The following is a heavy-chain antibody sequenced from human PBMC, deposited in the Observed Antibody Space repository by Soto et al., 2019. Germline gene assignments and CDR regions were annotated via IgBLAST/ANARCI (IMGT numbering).Heavy chain of an antibody. J-gene: IGHJ4*02. V-gene: IGHV4-4*02. Sequence: QVQLQESGPGLVKPSGTLSLTCAVSGGSISTNNWWSWVRQFPGRGLECIAEIYRSGTTNYNPSFKSRVAISMDKSRNHVSLELTSVTAADSAVYYCARHIAVTGTRGFDCWGQGILVTVSS. CDR2: IYRSGTT. CDR3: ARHIAVTGTRGFDC. D-gene: IGHD6-19*01. CDR1: GGSISTNNW.